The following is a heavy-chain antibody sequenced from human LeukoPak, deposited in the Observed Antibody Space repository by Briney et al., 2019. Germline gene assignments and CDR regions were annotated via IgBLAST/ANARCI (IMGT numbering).Heavy chain of an antibody. Sequence: SETLSLTCTVSGGSVSSGSYHWSWIRQPPGKRLEWIGYIYYTGSTNYNPSLKSRVTISADTSKNQFSLKLSSVTAADTAVYYCARYGGCSGGTCYAWFDPWGQGTLVTVSS. J-gene: IGHJ5*02. V-gene: IGHV4-61*01. D-gene: IGHD2-15*01. CDR1: GGSVSSGSYH. CDR3: ARYGGCSGGTCYAWFDP. CDR2: IYYTGST.